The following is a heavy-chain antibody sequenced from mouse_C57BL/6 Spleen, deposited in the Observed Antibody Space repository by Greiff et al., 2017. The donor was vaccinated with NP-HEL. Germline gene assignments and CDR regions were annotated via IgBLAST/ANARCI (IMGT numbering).Heavy chain of an antibody. CDR3: ARRGWDGFDY. J-gene: IGHJ2*01. CDR2: INYDGSST. Sequence: EVMLVESEGGLVQPGSSMKLSCTASGFTFSDYYMAWVRQVPEKGLEWVANINYDGSSTYYLDSLKSRFIISRDNAKNILYLQMSSLKSEDTATYYCARRGWDGFDYWGQGTTLTVSS. CDR1: GFTFSDYY. V-gene: IGHV5-16*01. D-gene: IGHD4-1*01.